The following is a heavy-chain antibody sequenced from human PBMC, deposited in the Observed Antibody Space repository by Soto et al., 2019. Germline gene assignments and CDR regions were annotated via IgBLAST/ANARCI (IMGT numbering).Heavy chain of an antibody. V-gene: IGHV3-23*01. Sequence: PGGSLRLSCAASGFTFSSSWMHWVRQAPGKGLEWVSAISGSGGSTYYADSVKGRFTISRDNSKNTLYLQMNSLRAEDTAVYYCAKEGSLGGFYWGQGTLVTVSS. CDR2: ISGSGGST. J-gene: IGHJ4*02. CDR3: AKEGSLGGFY. CDR1: GFTFSSSW. D-gene: IGHD7-27*01.